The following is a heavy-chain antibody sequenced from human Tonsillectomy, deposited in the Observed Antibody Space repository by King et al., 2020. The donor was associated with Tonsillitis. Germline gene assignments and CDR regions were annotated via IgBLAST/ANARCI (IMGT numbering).Heavy chain of an antibody. V-gene: IGHV5-51*01. Sequence: VQLVESGAEVKKPGESLKISCKTSGYSFTSHWIGWVRQMPGKGLEWMGIIYPGNSDTRYSPSLEGHVTISADESISTAYLQWSSLKASDTAMYYCARLTGTTGYYYYGMDVWAQGTTVTVSS. J-gene: IGHJ6*02. D-gene: IGHD1-1*01. CDR1: GYSFTSHW. CDR2: IYPGNSDT. CDR3: ARLTGTTGYYYYGMDV.